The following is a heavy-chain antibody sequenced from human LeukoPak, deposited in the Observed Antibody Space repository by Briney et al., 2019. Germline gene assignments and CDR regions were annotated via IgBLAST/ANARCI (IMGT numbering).Heavy chain of an antibody. CDR2: FDPEDGET. V-gene: IGHV1-24*01. D-gene: IGHD2-15*01. CDR1: GYTLTELS. J-gene: IGHJ4*02. Sequence: GASVKVSCKVSGYTLTELSMHWVRQAPGKGLEWMGGFDPEDGETIYTQKFQGRVTMTEATSTDTAYMELSSLRSEDTAVYYCATAEYCSGGSCYSLDYWGQGTLVTVSS. CDR3: ATAEYCSGGSCYSLDY.